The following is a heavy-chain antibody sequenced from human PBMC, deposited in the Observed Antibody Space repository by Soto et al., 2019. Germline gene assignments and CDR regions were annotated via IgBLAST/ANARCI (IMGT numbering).Heavy chain of an antibody. CDR3: ARGGYSYGSSWGAPRGIDY. V-gene: IGHV4-34*01. CDR1: GGSFSGYY. D-gene: IGHD5-18*01. J-gene: IGHJ4*02. CDR2: INHSGST. Sequence: QVQLQQWGAGLLKPSETLSLTCAVYGGSFSGYYWSWIRQPPGKGLEWIGEINHSGSTNYNPSLKSRVTISVDTSKNQLSLKLSSVTAADTAVYYCARGGYSYGSSWGAPRGIDYWRQGTLVTVSS.